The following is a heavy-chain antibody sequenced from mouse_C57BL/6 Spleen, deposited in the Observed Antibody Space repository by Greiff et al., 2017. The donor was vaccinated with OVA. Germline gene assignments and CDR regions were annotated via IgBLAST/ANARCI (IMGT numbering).Heavy chain of an antibody. Sequence: QVQLQQSGAELAKPGASVKLSCKASGYTFTSYWMHWVKQRPGQGLEWIGYINPSSGYTKYNQKFKDKATLTADKSSSTAYMQLSSLTYEDSAVYYCAREKEDYYDEGNWLAYWGQGTLVTVSA. V-gene: IGHV1-7*01. CDR3: AREKEDYYDEGNWLAY. CDR1: GYTFTSYW. J-gene: IGHJ3*01. D-gene: IGHD1-1*01. CDR2: INPSSGYT.